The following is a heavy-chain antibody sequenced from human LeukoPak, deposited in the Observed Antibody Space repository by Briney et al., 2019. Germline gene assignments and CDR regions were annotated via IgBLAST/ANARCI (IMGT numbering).Heavy chain of an antibody. D-gene: IGHD3-22*01. V-gene: IGHV4-30-4*01. CDR2: IYYSGST. CDR1: GGSISSGDYY. J-gene: IGHJ6*02. CDR3: ARDYPDSSVYSYYYYYGMDV. Sequence: PSQPLSLTCTVSGGSISSGDYYWSWIRQPPGKGLEWVGYIYYSGSTYYNPSLKSRVTISVDTSKNQFSLKLSSVTAADTAVYYCARDYPDSSVYSYYYYYGMDVWGQGTTVTVSS.